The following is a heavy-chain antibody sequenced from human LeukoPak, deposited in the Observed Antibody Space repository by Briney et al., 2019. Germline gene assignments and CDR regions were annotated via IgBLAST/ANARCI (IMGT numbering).Heavy chain of an antibody. Sequence: GGSLRLSCAASGFTFSSYAMHWVRQAPGKGLEWVAVISYDGSNKYYADSVKGRFTISRDNSKNTLYLQMNSLRAEDTAVYYCATHDGGFDYWGQGTLVTVSS. V-gene: IGHV3-30-3*01. CDR2: ISYDGSNK. D-gene: IGHD3-10*01. CDR3: ATHDGGFDY. J-gene: IGHJ4*02. CDR1: GFTFSSYA.